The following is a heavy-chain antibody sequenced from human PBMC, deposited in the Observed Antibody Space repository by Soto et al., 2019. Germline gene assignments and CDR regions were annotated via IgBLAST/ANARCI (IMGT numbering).Heavy chain of an antibody. CDR1: GASISSSSYC. V-gene: IGHV4-39*01. CDR2: INYSGSA. D-gene: IGHD3-3*01. CDR3: AKAPTYDDCWTGRYHIDY. J-gene: IGHJ4*02. Sequence: PSETLSLTCTVSGASISSSSYCWGWIRQPPGKGLEWVGSINYSGSAYHNPSLKSRVTISTDTSKNQFSLILSSVTAADTAVYYCAKAPTYDDCWTGRYHIDYWGQGTLVTVSS.